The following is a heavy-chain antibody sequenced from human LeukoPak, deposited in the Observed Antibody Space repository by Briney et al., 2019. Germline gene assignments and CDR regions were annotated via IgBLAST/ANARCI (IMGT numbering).Heavy chain of an antibody. J-gene: IGHJ4*02. V-gene: IGHV3-21*01. CDR2: ISSSSSSI. CDR1: GFTFNSYS. D-gene: IGHD5-18*01. Sequence: GGSLRLSCAASGFTFNSYSMNWVRQAPGKGLEWVSSISSSSSSIYYADSVKGRFTISRDNAKNSLYLQMNSPRAEDTAVYYCARASGDIVETATMGSYWGQGTLVTVSS. CDR3: ARASGDIVETATMGSY.